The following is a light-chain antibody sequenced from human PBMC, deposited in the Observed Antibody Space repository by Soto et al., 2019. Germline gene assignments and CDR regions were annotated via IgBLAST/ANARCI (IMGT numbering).Light chain of an antibody. CDR2: EVT. CDR1: SSDIGGYNY. V-gene: IGLV2-8*01. CDR3: SSYAGRNNFV. J-gene: IGLJ1*01. Sequence: QSSLTQPPSASGAPGQSVTISCPGASSDIGGYNYVSWYQQHPGKAPKLMIYEVTKRPSGVPDRFSGSKSGNTASLTVSGLQAEDEADYYCSSYAGRNNFVFGTGTKVTVL.